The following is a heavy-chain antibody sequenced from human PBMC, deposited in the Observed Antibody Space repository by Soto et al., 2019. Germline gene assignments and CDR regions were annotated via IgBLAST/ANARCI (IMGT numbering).Heavy chain of an antibody. CDR2: IYYSGST. J-gene: IGHJ5*02. Sequence: SETLSLTCAVSGASISNGNWWSWVRQPPGKGLEWIGEIYYSGSTYYNPSLKSRVTISVDTSKNQFSLKLSSVTAADTAVYYCASPKIAFYNWFDPWGQGTLVTVSS. D-gene: IGHD3-3*02. CDR1: GASISNGNW. CDR3: ASPKIAFYNWFDP. V-gene: IGHV4-4*02.